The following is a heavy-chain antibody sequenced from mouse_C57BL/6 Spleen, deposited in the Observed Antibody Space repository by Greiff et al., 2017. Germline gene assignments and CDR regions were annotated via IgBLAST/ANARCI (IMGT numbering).Heavy chain of an antibody. D-gene: IGHD1-1*01. J-gene: IGHJ1*03. Sequence: EVKLVESGGDLVKPGGSLKLSCAASGFTFSSYGMSWARQTPDKRLEWVATISSGGSYTYYPDSVKGRFTISRDNAKNTLYLQMSSLKSEDTAMYYCARHGGPSTVVDWYFDVWGTGTTVTVSS. CDR2: ISSGGSYT. CDR1: GFTFSSYG. CDR3: ARHGGPSTVVDWYFDV. V-gene: IGHV5-6*01.